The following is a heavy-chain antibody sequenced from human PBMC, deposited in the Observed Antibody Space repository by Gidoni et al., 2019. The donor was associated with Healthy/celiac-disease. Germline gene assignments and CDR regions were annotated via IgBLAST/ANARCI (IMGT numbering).Heavy chain of an antibody. J-gene: IGHJ4*02. CDR2: LNPSSGNT. Sequence: QVQLVQSGAEVKQPGASVKFSCTASGYTFTSYDIHWVRQATGKGLEWMGWLNPSSGNTGYEQKFQGRVTMTRSTSINTAYMERSSRISEDTAVFYCARVDDGGGYWGQGTLVTVSS. V-gene: IGHV1-8*01. D-gene: IGHD2-2*03. CDR1: GYTFTSYD. CDR3: ARVDDGGGY.